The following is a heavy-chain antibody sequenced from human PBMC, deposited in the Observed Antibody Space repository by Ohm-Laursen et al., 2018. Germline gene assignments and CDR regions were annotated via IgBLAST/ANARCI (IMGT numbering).Heavy chain of an antibody. Sequence: SLRLSCAASGFTFSDYYMNWIRQAPGKGLEWVSYISSSGSTIYYADSVKGRFTISRDNSKNSLYLQMNSLRAEDTAVYYCARGYYDSSGYYRPYYFDYWGQGTLVTVSS. CDR1: GFTFSDYY. J-gene: IGHJ4*02. CDR2: ISSSGSTI. D-gene: IGHD3-22*01. V-gene: IGHV3-11*01. CDR3: ARGYYDSSGYYRPYYFDY.